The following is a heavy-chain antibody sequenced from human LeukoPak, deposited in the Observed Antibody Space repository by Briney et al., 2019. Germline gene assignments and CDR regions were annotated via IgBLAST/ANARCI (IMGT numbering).Heavy chain of an antibody. Sequence: ASETLSLTCTVSGGSISSYYWNWIRQPPGKGLEWIVYIYYSGSTNYNPSLKSRVTISVDTSKNQFSLKLSSVTAADTAVYYCARGERYSSGWPYFDYWGQGTLVTVSS. V-gene: IGHV4-59*01. D-gene: IGHD6-19*01. J-gene: IGHJ4*02. CDR3: ARGERYSSGWPYFDY. CDR2: IYYSGST. CDR1: GGSISSYY.